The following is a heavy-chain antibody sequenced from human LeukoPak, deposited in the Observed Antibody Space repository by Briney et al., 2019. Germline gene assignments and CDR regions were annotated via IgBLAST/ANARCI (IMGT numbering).Heavy chain of an antibody. D-gene: IGHD3-10*01. CDR1: GGSFSDYY. Sequence: PSETLSLTCAVYGGSFSDYYWSWIRQPPGKGLEWIGEINHSGSTNYNPSLKSRVTIPVDTSKKQFSLNLSSVTAADTAVYYCARGEPGSWFDPWGQGTLVTVSS. CDR3: ARGEPGSWFDP. CDR2: INHSGST. V-gene: IGHV4-34*01. J-gene: IGHJ5*02.